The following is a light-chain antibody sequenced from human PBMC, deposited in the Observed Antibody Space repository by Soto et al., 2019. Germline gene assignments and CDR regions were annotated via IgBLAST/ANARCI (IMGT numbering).Light chain of an antibody. Sequence: ELVLPQSPAPLSVSPGARATLSCRASPSVSSTLAWYQQKPGQAPRLLIYGASTSATGIPARFSGSGSGTEFTLTISSLQSEDFAVYYCQQYNNWPSLAVGGGTKVEIK. V-gene: IGKV3-15*01. CDR2: GAS. CDR3: QQYNNWPSLA. J-gene: IGKJ4*01. CDR1: PSVSST.